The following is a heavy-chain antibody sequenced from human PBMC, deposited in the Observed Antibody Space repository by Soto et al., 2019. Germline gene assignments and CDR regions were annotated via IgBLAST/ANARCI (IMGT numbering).Heavy chain of an antibody. CDR3: ARELSSYWYFDL. CDR2: ISSSSSYI. J-gene: IGHJ2*01. V-gene: IGHV3-21*01. CDR1: GFTFSSYS. Sequence: EVQLVESGGGLVKPGGSLRLSCAASGFTFSSYSMNWVRKAPGKGLEWVSSISSSSSYIYYADSVKGRFTISRDNAKNSLYLQMNSLRAEDTAVYYCARELSSYWYFDLWGRGTLVTVSS.